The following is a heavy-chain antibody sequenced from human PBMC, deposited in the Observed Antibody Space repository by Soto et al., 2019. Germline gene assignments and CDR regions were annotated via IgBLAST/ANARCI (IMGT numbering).Heavy chain of an antibody. CDR2: LSAHNGNT. J-gene: IGHJ4*02. D-gene: IGHD1-1*01. CDR3: ARGRYGDY. CDR1: GYTFTSYG. Sequence: QVHLVQSGAEVKKPGASVKVSCKGSGYTFTSYGITWVRQAPGQGLEWRGWLSAHNGNTDYAQRLQGRVPVTRDTSTSTASLELRSLRSDDTAVYYCARGRYGDYWGQGALVTVSS. V-gene: IGHV1-18*01.